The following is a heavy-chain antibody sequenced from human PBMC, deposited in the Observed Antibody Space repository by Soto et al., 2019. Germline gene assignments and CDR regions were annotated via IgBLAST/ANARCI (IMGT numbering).Heavy chain of an antibody. J-gene: IGHJ4*02. CDR2: IIPMFSSS. CDR3: TKHIGFQERLFAFGL. D-gene: IGHD2-21*01. Sequence: QVQLVQSGAEVKKPGSSVKVSCTASGGTFSDYAFSWVRQAPGQGLEWMGGIIPMFSSSSFAQKFQGRLTVTADDSARTAYVSLESLGSADTAMYCCTKHIGFQERLFAFGLWGPRTLGTCPS. V-gene: IGHV1-69*01. CDR1: GGTFSDYA.